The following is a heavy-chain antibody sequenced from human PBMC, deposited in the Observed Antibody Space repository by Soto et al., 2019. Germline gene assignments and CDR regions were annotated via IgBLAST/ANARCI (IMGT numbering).Heavy chain of an antibody. J-gene: IGHJ4*02. V-gene: IGHV3-21*01. D-gene: IGHD3-22*01. Sequence: PGGSLRLSCAASGFTFGSYSMNWVRQAPGKGLEWVSSISSSSSYIYYADSVKGRFTISRDNAKNSLYLQMNSLRAEDTAVYYCARVEYYYDSSGYYFNYWGQGTLVTVSS. CDR3: ARVEYYYDSSGYYFNY. CDR1: GFTFGSYS. CDR2: ISSSSSYI.